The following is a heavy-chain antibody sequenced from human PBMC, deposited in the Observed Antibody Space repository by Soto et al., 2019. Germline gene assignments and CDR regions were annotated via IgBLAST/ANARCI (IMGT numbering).Heavy chain of an antibody. D-gene: IGHD6-19*01. CDR3: AKDLIYGYNSGRPFDS. CDR1: GFTFSSFA. CDR2: IGSRGDST. V-gene: IGHV3-23*01. J-gene: IGHJ4*02. Sequence: EVQLLESGGGLVQPGGSLRLSCAASGFTFSSFAMSWVSQAPGKGLEWVSAIGSRGDSTYYADSVKGRFTISRDNSKNTLFLQMNSLRAEDTAVYYCAKDLIYGYNSGRPFDSWGQGTLVTVSS.